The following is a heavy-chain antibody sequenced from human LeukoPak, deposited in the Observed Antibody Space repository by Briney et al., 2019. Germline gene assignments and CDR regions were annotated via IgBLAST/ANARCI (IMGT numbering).Heavy chain of an antibody. J-gene: IGHJ4*02. CDR3: AKDGMYSSSSSYYFDY. Sequence: PSETLSLTCAVYGGSFSGFYWSWIRHVPGKGLEWVSAISGSGSSTYYAASVKGRFTISRDNSKNTLYLQMNSLRAEDTALYYCAKDGMYSSSSSYYFDYWGPGTLVTVSS. CDR2: ISGSGSST. V-gene: IGHV3-23*01. CDR1: GGSFSGFY. D-gene: IGHD6-6*01.